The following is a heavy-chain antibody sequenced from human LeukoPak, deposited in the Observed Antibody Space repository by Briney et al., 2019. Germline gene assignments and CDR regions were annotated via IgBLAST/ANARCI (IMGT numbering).Heavy chain of an antibody. Sequence: ASVKVSCKASGYTFTGYYMHWVRQAPGQGLEWMGWINPNSGGTNYAQKFQGRVTMTRDTSISTAYMELSRLRSDDTAVYYCVRDRGAIYGLYCSSTSCYTAPDYWGQGTLVTVSS. CDR2: INPNSGGT. CDR3: VRDRGAIYGLYCSSTSCYTAPDY. J-gene: IGHJ4*02. V-gene: IGHV1-2*02. D-gene: IGHD2-2*02. CDR1: GYTFTGYY.